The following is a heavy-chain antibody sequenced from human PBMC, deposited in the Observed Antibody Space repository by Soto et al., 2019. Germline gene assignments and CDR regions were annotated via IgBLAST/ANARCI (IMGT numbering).Heavy chain of an antibody. CDR1: GDSISGSNYY. J-gene: IGHJ4*02. D-gene: IGHD2-2*01. CDR2: LFYSGIT. CDR3: VRRGFCPTTSCQKYFDY. Sequence: SETLSLTCTVSGDSISGSNYYWGWIRQPTGKGLEWIGSLFYSGITYFNPSLKSRVAISEDTSKNELSLKLTSVTAADTAIYYCVRRGFCPTTSCQKYFDYWGQGILVTVSS. V-gene: IGHV4-39*01.